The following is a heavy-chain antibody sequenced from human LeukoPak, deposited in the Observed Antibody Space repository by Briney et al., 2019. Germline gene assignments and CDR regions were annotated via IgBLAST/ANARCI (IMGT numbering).Heavy chain of an antibody. D-gene: IGHD6-13*01. J-gene: IGHJ5*02. CDR2: IYYSGST. Sequence: SETLSLTCTVSGGSISSSSYYWGWIRQPPGKGLEWIGSIYYSGSTYYNPSLKSRVTISVDTSKNQFSLKLSSVTAADTAVYYCARAPRRGSSWFNWFDPWGQGTLVTVSS. V-gene: IGHV4-39*01. CDR1: GGSISSSSYY. CDR3: ARAPRRGSSWFNWFDP.